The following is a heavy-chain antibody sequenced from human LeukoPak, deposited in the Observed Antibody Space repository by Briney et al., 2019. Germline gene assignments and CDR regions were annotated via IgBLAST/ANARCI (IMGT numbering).Heavy chain of an antibody. V-gene: IGHV4-38-2*01. CDR2: IYHSGST. J-gene: IGHJ4*02. CDR3: ARVLGLYFDY. CDR1: GYSISSGYY. Sequence: SETLSLTCAVSGYSISSGYYWGWIRQPPGKGLEWIGSIYHSGSTYYNPSLKSRVTISVDTSKNQFSLKLSSVTAADTAVYYCARVLGLYFDYWGQGTLVTVSS. D-gene: IGHD2-15*01.